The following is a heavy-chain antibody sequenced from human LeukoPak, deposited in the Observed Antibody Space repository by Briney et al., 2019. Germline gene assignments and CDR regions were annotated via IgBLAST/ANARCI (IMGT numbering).Heavy chain of an antibody. J-gene: IGHJ4*02. CDR3: AREESSLVLGGLGY. D-gene: IGHD6-13*01. CDR1: GCSFSSYC. V-gene: IGHV3-30*02. Sequence: GGSLRLSCAASGCSFSSYCIHWVRQAPGKGLEWVACIQTSGNTKYYENSVRRRFTITRENSKNTVSLPLNRLRAEDAGIYYCAREESSLVLGGLGYWGQGTLVSVSS. CDR2: IQTSGNTK.